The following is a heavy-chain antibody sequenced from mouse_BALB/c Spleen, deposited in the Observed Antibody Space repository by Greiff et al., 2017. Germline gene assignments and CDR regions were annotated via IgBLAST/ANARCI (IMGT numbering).Heavy chain of an antibody. CDR1: GFSLTSYD. CDR3: VRDRDDYGYYYAMDY. Sequence: VKLMESGPGLVAPSQSLSITCTVSGFSLTSYDISWIRQPPGKGLEWLGVIWTGGGTNYNSAFMSRLSISKDNSKSQVFLKMNSLQTDDTAIYYCVRDRDDYGYYYAMDYWGQGTSVTVSS. D-gene: IGHD2-4*01. J-gene: IGHJ4*01. V-gene: IGHV2-9-2*01. CDR2: IWTGGGT.